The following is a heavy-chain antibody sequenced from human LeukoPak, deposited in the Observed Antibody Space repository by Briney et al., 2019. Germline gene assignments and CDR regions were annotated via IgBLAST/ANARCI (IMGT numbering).Heavy chain of an antibody. CDR3: ARGEQGATPTNFDY. D-gene: IGHD1-26*01. CDR1: GFTFSSYA. CDR2: ISSNGGST. V-gene: IGHV3-64*01. Sequence: GGSLRLSRAASGFTFSSYAMHWVRQAPGEGLEYVSAISSNGGSTYYANSVKGRFTISRDNSKNTLYLQMGSLRAEDMAVYYCARGEQGATPTNFDYWGQGTLVTVSS. J-gene: IGHJ4*02.